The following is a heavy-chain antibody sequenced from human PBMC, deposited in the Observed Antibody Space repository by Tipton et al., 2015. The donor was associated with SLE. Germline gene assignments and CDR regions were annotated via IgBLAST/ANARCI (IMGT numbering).Heavy chain of an antibody. J-gene: IGHJ6*02. CDR2: ISGGSDIT. D-gene: IGHD3-16*01. V-gene: IGHV3-23*01. Sequence: GSLRLSCAASGFTFSSYSMTWVRQGPGKALEWVSIISGGSDITNYADSVKGRFTISRDNSKNTLYLQMSSLSAEDTAIYYCAGRRLIIFGHGMDVWGQGTTVTVSS. CDR1: GFTFSSYS. CDR3: AGRRLIIFGHGMDV.